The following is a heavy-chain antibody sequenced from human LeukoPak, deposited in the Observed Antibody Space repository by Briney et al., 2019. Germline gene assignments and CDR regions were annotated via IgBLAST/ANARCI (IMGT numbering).Heavy chain of an antibody. CDR2: IKSKTDGGTT. J-gene: IGHJ4*02. Sequence: PGGSLRLSCAASGFTFSNALMSWVRQAPGKGLEWVGRIKSKTDGGTTDYTAPVKGRFTISRDDSKNTLYLQMNSLKTEDTAVYYCTTDPVGPTLGYWGQGTLVTVSS. CDR1: GFTFSNAL. D-gene: IGHD1-26*01. V-gene: IGHV3-15*01. CDR3: TTDPVGPTLGY.